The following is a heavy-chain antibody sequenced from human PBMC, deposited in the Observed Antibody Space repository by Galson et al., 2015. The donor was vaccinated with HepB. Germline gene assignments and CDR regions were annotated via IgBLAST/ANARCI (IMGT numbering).Heavy chain of an antibody. J-gene: IGHJ6*02. CDR2: IWYDGSNK. D-gene: IGHD3-10*01. V-gene: IGHV3-33*01. CDR1: GFTFSSYG. CDR3: ARSLVLRGVYSFYYGMDV. Sequence: LRLSCAASGFTFSSYGMHWVRQAPGKGLEWVAVIWYDGSNKYYADSVKGRFTISRDNSKNTLYLQMNSLRAEDTAVYYCARSLVLRGVYSFYYGMDVWGQGTTVTVSS.